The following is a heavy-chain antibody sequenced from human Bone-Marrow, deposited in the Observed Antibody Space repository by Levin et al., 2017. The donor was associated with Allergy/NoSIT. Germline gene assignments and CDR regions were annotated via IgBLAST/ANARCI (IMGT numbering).Heavy chain of an antibody. Sequence: GGSLRLSCAASGFTFSSFAMSWVRQAPGKGLEWVSVISGSGARTYYADSVRGRFTISRDNSKNTLYLQINSLRAEDTALYYCAKSNILAPILGRNDYWGQGTLVTVSS. J-gene: IGHJ4*02. V-gene: IGHV3-23*01. CDR1: GFTFSSFA. D-gene: IGHD2-21*01. CDR3: AKSNILAPILGRNDY. CDR2: ISGSGART.